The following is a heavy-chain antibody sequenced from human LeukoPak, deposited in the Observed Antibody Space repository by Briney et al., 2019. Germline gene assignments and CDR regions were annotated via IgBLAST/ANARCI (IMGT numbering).Heavy chain of an antibody. Sequence: ASVKVSCRASGYTFTGYYMHWVRQAPGQGLEWMGWINPNSGGTNYAQKFQGWVTMTRDTSISTAYMELSRLRSDDTAVYYCARTYYYDSSGANDAFDIWGQGTMVTVSS. CDR2: INPNSGGT. V-gene: IGHV1-2*04. CDR1: GYTFTGYY. D-gene: IGHD3-22*01. CDR3: ARTYYYDSSGANDAFDI. J-gene: IGHJ3*02.